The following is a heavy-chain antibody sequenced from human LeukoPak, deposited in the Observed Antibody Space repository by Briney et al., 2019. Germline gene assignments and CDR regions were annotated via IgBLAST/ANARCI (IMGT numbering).Heavy chain of an antibody. V-gene: IGHV3-30-3*01. J-gene: IGHJ4*02. D-gene: IGHD6-19*01. CDR2: ISYDGSNK. Sequence: GGSLRLSCAASGFTFSSYAMHWVRQAPGKGLEWVAVISYDGSNKYYADSVKGRFTISRDNSKNTLYLQMNSLRAEDTAVYYCAKDQAAVVYYFDYWGQGTLVTVSS. CDR3: AKDQAAVVYYFDY. CDR1: GFTFSSYA.